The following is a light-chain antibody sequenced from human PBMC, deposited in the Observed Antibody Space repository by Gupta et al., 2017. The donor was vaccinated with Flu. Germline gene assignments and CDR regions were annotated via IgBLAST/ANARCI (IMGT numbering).Light chain of an antibody. CDR2: WAS. CDR3: QQYYSSPWT. CDR1: QSVLYSSNNKNC. Sequence: NCKTSQSVLYSSNNKNCLAWYQKKSGQPPKLIIYWASTRESGVPDRLSGSGSGTDFTLTISSLQAEDVAVYYCQQYYSSPWTFGQGTKVEIK. J-gene: IGKJ1*01. V-gene: IGKV4-1*01.